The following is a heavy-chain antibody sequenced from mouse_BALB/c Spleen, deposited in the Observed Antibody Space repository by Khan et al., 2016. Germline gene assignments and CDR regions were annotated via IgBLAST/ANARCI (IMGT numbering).Heavy chain of an antibody. CDR3: ARRGGNYYFDY. CDR1: GYTFTNYG. CDR2: INTYTGEP. V-gene: IGHV9-1*02. D-gene: IGHD2-1*01. J-gene: IGHJ2*01. Sequence: QIQVQSGPELKKPGETVKISCKASGYTFTNYGMNWVKQAPGKGLKWMGWINTYTGEPTYADDFKGRFAFSLETSASTAYLQINNLKNEDMATYFCARRGGNYYFDYWGQGTTLTVSS.